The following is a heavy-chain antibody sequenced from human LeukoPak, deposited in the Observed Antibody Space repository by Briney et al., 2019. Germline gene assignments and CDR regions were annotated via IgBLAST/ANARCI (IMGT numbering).Heavy chain of an antibody. CDR1: GFTFSSYG. V-gene: IGHV3-23*01. D-gene: IGHD3-22*01. CDR3: AKVIDSTGYILYYFDY. J-gene: IGHJ4*02. CDR2: ISGSGGGT. Sequence: GGSLRLSCAASGFTFSSYGMSWVRQAPGKGLEWVSVISGSGGGTYYADSVKGRFTISRDNSKNTLYLQMNSLRAEDTAVYYCAKVIDSTGYILYYFDYWGQGTLVTVSS.